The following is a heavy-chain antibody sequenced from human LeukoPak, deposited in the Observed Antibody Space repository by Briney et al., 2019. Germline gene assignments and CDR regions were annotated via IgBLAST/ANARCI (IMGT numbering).Heavy chain of an antibody. Sequence: GGSLRLSCAASGFTYSSYAMSWVRQAPGKGLEWVSGISGSGGSAYYADSVKGRFTISRDNSKNTLYLQMNSLRAEDTAVYYCAKIWSDYFSPFDYWGQGTLVTVSS. CDR1: GFTYSSYA. CDR2: ISGSGGSA. D-gene: IGHD3-3*01. V-gene: IGHV3-23*01. J-gene: IGHJ4*02. CDR3: AKIWSDYFSPFDY.